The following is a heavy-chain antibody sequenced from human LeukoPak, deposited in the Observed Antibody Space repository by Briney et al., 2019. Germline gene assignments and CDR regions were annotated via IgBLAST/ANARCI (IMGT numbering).Heavy chain of an antibody. V-gene: IGHV3-23*01. CDR2: ISGSDGGT. CDR3: AKNLWDTTGWFFDK. Sequence: GGSLRLSCAASGFTFSSASMSWVRQAPGKGLEWVSSISGSDGGTHYVESAKGRFTISRDNSKNTLYLQINSLRVEDTAVYYCAKNLWDTTGWFFDKWGQGTLVTVSS. D-gene: IGHD6-19*01. CDR1: GFTFSSAS. J-gene: IGHJ4*02.